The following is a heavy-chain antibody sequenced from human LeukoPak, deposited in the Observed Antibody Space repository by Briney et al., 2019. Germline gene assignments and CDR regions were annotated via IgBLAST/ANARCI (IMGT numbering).Heavy chain of an antibody. CDR2: IKEDESEQ. Sequence: GGSLRLSCAASGFTFSSSWMSWVRQAPGRGLEWVANIKEDESEQYYVDSVKGRFTISRDNAKNSLYMQMNSLTAEDTAVYYCVRPFGDYIGEYYFDYWGQGTLVPVSS. J-gene: IGHJ4*02. CDR1: GFTFSSSW. V-gene: IGHV3-7*01. CDR3: VRPFGDYIGEYYFDY. D-gene: IGHD4-17*01.